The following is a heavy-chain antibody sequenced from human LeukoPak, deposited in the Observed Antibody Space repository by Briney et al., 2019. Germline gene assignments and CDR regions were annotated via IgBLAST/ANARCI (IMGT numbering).Heavy chain of an antibody. V-gene: IGHV7-4-1*02. CDR1: GYTFSSHS. Sequence: ASVKVSCKTSGYTFSSHSIHWVRQVPGQGLEWMGWINTNTTNPTYAQGFTGRFVFSLDTSVSTAYLQISSLKAEDTAVYYCARHQNVDYWGQGTLVTVSS. J-gene: IGHJ4*02. CDR3: ARHQNVDY. CDR2: INTNTTNP.